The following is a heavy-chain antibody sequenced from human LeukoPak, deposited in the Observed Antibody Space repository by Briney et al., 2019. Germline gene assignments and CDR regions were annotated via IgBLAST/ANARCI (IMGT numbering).Heavy chain of an antibody. D-gene: IGHD3-10*01. CDR2: ISSSSSTI. V-gene: IGHV3-48*03. CDR1: GFTFSSYE. J-gene: IGHJ6*04. CDR3: ASYPIGGSGSYYYYYYGMDV. Sequence: SGGSLRLSCAASGFTFSSYEMNWVRQAPGKGLEWVSYISSSSSTIYYADSVKGRFTISRDNAKNSLYLQMNSLRAEDTAVYYCASYPIGGSGSYYYYYYGMDVWGKGTTVTVSS.